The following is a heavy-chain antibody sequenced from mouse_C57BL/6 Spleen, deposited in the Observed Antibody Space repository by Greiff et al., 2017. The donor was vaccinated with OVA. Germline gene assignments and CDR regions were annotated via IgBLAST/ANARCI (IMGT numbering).Heavy chain of an antibody. Sequence: VQLQESGAELVRPGTSVKVSCKASGYAFTNYLIEWVKQRPGQGLEWIGVINPGSGGTNYNEKFKGKATLTADKSSSTAYMQLSSLTSEDSAVYFCAREDYGSDYWGQGTTLTVSS. D-gene: IGHD1-1*01. CDR3: AREDYGSDY. CDR2: INPGSGGT. CDR1: GYAFTNYL. V-gene: IGHV1-54*01. J-gene: IGHJ2*01.